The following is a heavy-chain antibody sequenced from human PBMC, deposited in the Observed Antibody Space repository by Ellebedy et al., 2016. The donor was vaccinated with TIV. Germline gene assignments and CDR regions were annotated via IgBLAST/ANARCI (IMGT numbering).Heavy chain of an antibody. V-gene: IGHV1-18*01. CDR2: NNQKNGDT. D-gene: IGHD3-16*01. CDR1: GYTFSSYG. J-gene: IGHJ4*02. CDR3: ARVPGYILGGAQNDC. Sequence: AASVQVSCKTSGYTFSSYGISWVRQAPGNGLEWRGWNNQKNGDTDYEEKFQGRVTITTEKNSATAYLDLRRLRPDDTAVYYCARVPGYILGGAQNDCWGQGTLVTVSS.